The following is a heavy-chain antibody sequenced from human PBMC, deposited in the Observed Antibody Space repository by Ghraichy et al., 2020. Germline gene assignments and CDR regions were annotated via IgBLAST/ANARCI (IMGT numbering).Heavy chain of an antibody. D-gene: IGHD3-16*01. Sequence: GGSLRLSCVASGFTFSSYWMSWVRQAPGKGLEWVANIKQDGSKIYYVDSVKGRFIISRDNAKNSLYLQMNSLRAEDTAVYYCARDQGDFAMALYYYGMDVCGQGTTVTVSS. J-gene: IGHJ6*02. CDR1: GFTFSSYW. CDR3: ARDQGDFAMALYYYGMDV. V-gene: IGHV3-7*01. CDR2: IKQDGSKI.